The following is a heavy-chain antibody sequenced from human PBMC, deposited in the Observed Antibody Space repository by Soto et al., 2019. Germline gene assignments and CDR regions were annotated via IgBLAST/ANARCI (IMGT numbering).Heavy chain of an antibody. CDR2: IYYSGST. D-gene: IGHD4-17*01. V-gene: IGHV4-39*01. Sequence: QLQLQESGPGLVKPSETLSLTCTVSGGSISSSSYYWGWIRQPPGKGLEWIGSIYYSGSTYYNPSLKSRVTISVDTSKNQFALKLSSVTAADTAVYSCARSQIRLDFDYWGQGTLVTVSS. CDR1: GGSISSSSYY. CDR3: ARSQIRLDFDY. J-gene: IGHJ4*02.